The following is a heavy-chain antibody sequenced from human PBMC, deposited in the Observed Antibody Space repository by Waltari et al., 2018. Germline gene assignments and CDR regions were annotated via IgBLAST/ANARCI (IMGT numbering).Heavy chain of an antibody. CDR3: ARVDGDTAMVRGIAFDI. D-gene: IGHD5-18*01. Sequence: QVQLQESGPGLVKPSQTLSLTCTVPGGSISSGGYYWSWIRQHPGKGLEWIGYIYYSGSTYYNPSLKSRVTISVDTSKNQFSLKLSSVTAADTAVYYCARVDGDTAMVRGIAFDIWGQGTMVTVSS. V-gene: IGHV4-31*03. J-gene: IGHJ3*02. CDR2: IYYSGST. CDR1: GGSISSGGYY.